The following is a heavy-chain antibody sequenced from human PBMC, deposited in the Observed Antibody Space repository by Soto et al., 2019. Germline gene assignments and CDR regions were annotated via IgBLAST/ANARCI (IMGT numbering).Heavy chain of an antibody. D-gene: IGHD3-10*01. Sequence: QVQLQQWGAGLLKPSETLSLTCAVYGGSFSGYYWSWIRQPPEQGLEWIGEINHSGSTNYNPSLTSRVTISVDTSKNQFSLKLTSVTAADTAVYYCARRQPSPGAFDYWGQGTRVTVSS. CDR2: INHSGST. V-gene: IGHV4-34*01. J-gene: IGHJ4*02. CDR1: GGSFSGYY. CDR3: ARRQPSPGAFDY.